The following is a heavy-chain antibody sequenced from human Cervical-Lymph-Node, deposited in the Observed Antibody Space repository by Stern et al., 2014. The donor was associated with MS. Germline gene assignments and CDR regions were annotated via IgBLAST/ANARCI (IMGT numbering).Heavy chain of an antibody. CDR3: ARGLLGSENAFDI. Sequence: VQLGESGAEVKKPGASVKVSCKASGYTFTSYGISWVRQDSGQGLEWMGWISAYNGNTNYSQKLQGRFTMTTDTSTSTAYMELRSLRSYDTAVYYCARGLLGSENAFDIWGQWTMFTVSS. V-gene: IGHV1-18*01. J-gene: IGHJ3*02. CDR1: GYTFTSYG. D-gene: IGHD2-15*01. CDR2: ISAYNGNT.